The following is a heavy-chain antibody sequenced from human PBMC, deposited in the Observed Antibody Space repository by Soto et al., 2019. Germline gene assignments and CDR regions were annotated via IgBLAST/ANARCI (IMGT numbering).Heavy chain of an antibody. CDR3: ARGRYSSGFSNYFGMDV. V-gene: IGHV6-1*01. D-gene: IGHD5-18*01. J-gene: IGHJ6*02. CDR2: MQFKSKWYN. Sequence: SQTLSLTCAISGDRVSSDSAAWNWIRQSPSRGLEWLGRMQFKSKWYNDYATSLRGRITMNADTSKNQFSLHLSSVTPEDTAIYYCARGRYSSGFSNYFGMDVWGLGTTVTVS. CDR1: GDRVSSDSAA.